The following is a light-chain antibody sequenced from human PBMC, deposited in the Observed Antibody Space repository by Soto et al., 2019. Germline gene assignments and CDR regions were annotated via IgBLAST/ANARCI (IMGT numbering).Light chain of an antibody. CDR2: AAS. CDR3: QQYGSSPYT. Sequence: IQLTQSPSSLSASVGDRVTITCRASQGISSYLAWYQQKSGKAPKLLIYAASTLQRGVPSRFSGSGSGTDFTLTISSLQPEDFAVYYCQQYGSSPYTFGQGTKLEIK. J-gene: IGKJ2*01. V-gene: IGKV1-9*01. CDR1: QGISSY.